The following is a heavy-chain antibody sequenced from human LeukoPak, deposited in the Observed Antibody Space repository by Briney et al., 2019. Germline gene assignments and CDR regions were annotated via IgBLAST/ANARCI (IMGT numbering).Heavy chain of an antibody. CDR1: GYTFTSYD. J-gene: IGHJ4*02. D-gene: IGHD3-10*01. CDR2: MNPNSGNT. V-gene: IGHV1-8*01. CDR3: ARIRGSGSYYSFGY. Sequence: ASVEVSCKASGYTFTSYDINWVRQATGQGLEWMGWMNPNSGNTGYAQKFQGRVTTTRNTSISTAYMELSSLRSEDTAVYYCARIRGSGSYYSFGYWGQGTLVTVSS.